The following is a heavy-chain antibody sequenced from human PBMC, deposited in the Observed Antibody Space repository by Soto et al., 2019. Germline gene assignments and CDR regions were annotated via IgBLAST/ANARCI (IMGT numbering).Heavy chain of an antibody. CDR1: GFTFSEHW. CDR3: ARLRSGY. CDR2: IKQDGSEK. D-gene: IGHD3-16*02. Sequence: EVQLVESGGGLVQPGGSLRLSCAASGFTFSEHWMNWVRQAPGKGLEWVANIKQDGSEKHYVDSVKGRFTISRDNAKNSLYLQMNSLRVEATAVYYCARLRSGYWGQGTLVTVSS. J-gene: IGHJ4*02. V-gene: IGHV3-7*01.